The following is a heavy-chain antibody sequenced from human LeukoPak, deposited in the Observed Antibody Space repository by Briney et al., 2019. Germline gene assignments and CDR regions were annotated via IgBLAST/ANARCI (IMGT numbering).Heavy chain of an antibody. D-gene: IGHD1-14*01. CDR3: ARTNQISETAFDI. CDR1: SGSINNYY. CDR2: ILSSGST. V-gene: IGHV4-59*01. J-gene: IGHJ3*02. Sequence: SETLSLTCTVSSGSINNYYWSWIRQTPGKGLEWIGYILSSGSTNYNPSVKSRVTISVDTSKNQFSLRLSSVTAADTAVYYCARTNQISETAFDIWGQGTMVIVSS.